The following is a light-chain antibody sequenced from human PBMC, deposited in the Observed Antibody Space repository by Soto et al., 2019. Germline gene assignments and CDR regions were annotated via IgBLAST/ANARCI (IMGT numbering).Light chain of an antibody. CDR3: QQYGTSPPLT. CDR1: QSVSNNY. Sequence: LLTQSPGTLSLSSGERATLSCRAIQSVSNNYLAWYQQKPGQAPRLLIYGASSRATGIPDRFSGSGSGTDFTLTISRLEPEDFAVYYCQQYGTSPPLTFGGGTKVDIK. CDR2: GAS. J-gene: IGKJ4*01. V-gene: IGKV3-20*01.